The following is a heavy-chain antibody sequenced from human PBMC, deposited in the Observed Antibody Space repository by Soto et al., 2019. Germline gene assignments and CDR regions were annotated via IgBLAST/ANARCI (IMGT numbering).Heavy chain of an antibody. V-gene: IGHV3-30-3*01. CDR1: GCTFSSYA. CDR3: AREYYDFWSGYSPYGMDV. Sequence: GGARSLSCAASGCTFSSYAMHWVRQAPGKGLEWVAVISYDGSNKYYADSVKGRFTISRDNSRNTLYLQMNSLRAEDTAVYYCAREYYDFWSGYSPYGMDVCGPAPTLTVSS. J-gene: IGHJ6*02. D-gene: IGHD3-3*01. CDR2: ISYDGSNK.